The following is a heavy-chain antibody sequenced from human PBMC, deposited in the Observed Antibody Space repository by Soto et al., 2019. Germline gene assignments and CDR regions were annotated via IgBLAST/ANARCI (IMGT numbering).Heavy chain of an antibody. Sequence: QVQLVQSGAEVKKPGSSVKLSCKTSGGTFRNYAINWVRQAPGQGFEWMGGSIPVFGTANYAQTFQGRFTITADEPTSTAYMELSSLRSEDTAVYYCAIPLPKQQLVRGAFDHWGQGTLVTVAS. D-gene: IGHD6-13*01. CDR2: SIPVFGTA. J-gene: IGHJ4*02. CDR3: AIPLPKQQLVRGAFDH. CDR1: GGTFRNYA. V-gene: IGHV1-69*01.